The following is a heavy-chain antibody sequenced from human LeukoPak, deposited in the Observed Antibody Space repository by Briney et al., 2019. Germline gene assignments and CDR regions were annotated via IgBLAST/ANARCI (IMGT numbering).Heavy chain of an antibody. CDR2: IYYSGST. Sequence: PSETLSLTCAVSGYSISSSNWWGWIRQPPGKGLEWIGYIYYSGSTNYNPSLKSRVTMSVDTSKNQFSLKLSSVTALDTAVYHCARTPGMGASYFDYWGQGTLVTVSS. D-gene: IGHD1-26*01. V-gene: IGHV4-28*06. CDR3: ARTPGMGASYFDY. CDR1: GYSISSSNW. J-gene: IGHJ4*02.